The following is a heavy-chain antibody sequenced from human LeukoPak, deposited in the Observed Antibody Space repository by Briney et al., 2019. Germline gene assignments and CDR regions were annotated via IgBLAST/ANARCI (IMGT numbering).Heavy chain of an antibody. J-gene: IGHJ4*02. CDR2: IYSGGST. CDR3: AKGTSGTFKSFDY. Sequence: GGSLRLSCAASGFTVSSNYMSWVRQAPGKGLEWVSVIYSGGSTYYADSVKGRFTISRDNSNNTLYLQINSLRAEDTAVYYCAKGTSGTFKSFDYWGQGTLVTVSS. V-gene: IGHV3-53*01. CDR1: GFTVSSNY. D-gene: IGHD1-26*01.